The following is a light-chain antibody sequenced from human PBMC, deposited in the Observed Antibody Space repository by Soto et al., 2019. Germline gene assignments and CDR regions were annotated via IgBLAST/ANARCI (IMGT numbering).Light chain of an antibody. CDR1: QSVSSSY. CDR2: GAS. V-gene: IGKV3-20*01. J-gene: IGKJ1*01. Sequence: EIVLTQSPGTLSLSPGERATLSCRASQSVSSSYLAWYQQKPGQAPRLLIYGASSRATGIPDRFSGSGSGTDFTLPISRREPEDFAVYYCQQYGSPPGTFGHGTKGDIK. CDR3: QQYGSPPGT.